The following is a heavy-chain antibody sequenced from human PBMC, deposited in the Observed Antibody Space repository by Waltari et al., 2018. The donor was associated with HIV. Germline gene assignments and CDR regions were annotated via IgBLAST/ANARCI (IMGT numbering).Heavy chain of an antibody. J-gene: IGHJ4*02. V-gene: IGHV4-39*01. CDR2: IYYSGST. D-gene: IGHD5-12*01. CDR3: ARRGDGYNPFDY. CDR1: GGSISSSSYY. Sequence: QLQLQESGPGLVTPSETLSLTCTVSGGSISSSSYYWGWIRQPPGKGLEWIGSIYYSGSTYYNPSLKSRVTISVDTSKNQFSLKLSSVTAADTAVYYCARRGDGYNPFDYWGQGTLVTVSS.